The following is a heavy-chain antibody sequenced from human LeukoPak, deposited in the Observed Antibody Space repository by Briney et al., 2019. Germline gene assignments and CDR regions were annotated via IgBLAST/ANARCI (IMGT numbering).Heavy chain of an antibody. Sequence: GGSLRLSCAASGFTFSSYGMHWVRQAPGKGLEWVALIWYDGSNKYYTDSVKGRLTISRDNSKDTLFLQMNSLRVEDTAVYYCAREGPRGDSQFDYWGQGTLVTVSS. CDR1: GFTFSSYG. J-gene: IGHJ4*02. CDR2: IWYDGSNK. V-gene: IGHV3-33*08. CDR3: AREGPRGDSQFDY. D-gene: IGHD2-21*01.